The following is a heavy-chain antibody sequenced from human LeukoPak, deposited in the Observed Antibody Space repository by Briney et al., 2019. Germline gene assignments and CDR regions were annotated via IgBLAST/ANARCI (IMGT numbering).Heavy chain of an antibody. J-gene: IGHJ4*02. V-gene: IGHV3-23*01. CDR1: GFTFSSHT. CDR2: IGGSGDST. D-gene: IGHD4-23*01. Sequence: GGSLRLSCAASGFTFSSHTMSWVRKAPGKGLEWVSAIGGSGDSTYYADSVKGRFTISRDNSQNTLYMQMNSLRAEDTAVYYCAREGPRGNSQFDYWGQGTLVTVSS. CDR3: AREGPRGNSQFDY.